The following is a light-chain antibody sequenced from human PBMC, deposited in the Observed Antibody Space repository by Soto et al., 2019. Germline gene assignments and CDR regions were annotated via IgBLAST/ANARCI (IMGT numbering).Light chain of an antibody. CDR1: TGTVTSTHY. CDR3: LLSYHGVRV. J-gene: IGLJ2*01. CDR2: DTD. Sequence: QAVVTQEPSLTVSPGGTVTLTCGSSTGTVTSTHYPYWFQQKPGQTPRILIYDTDNKHSWTPARFSGSLLGGKAALTLSGAQPEDEAEYHCLLSYHGVRVFGGGTKVTVL. V-gene: IGLV7-46*01.